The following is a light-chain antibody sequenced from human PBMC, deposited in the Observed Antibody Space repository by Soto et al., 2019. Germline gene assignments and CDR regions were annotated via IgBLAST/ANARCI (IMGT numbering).Light chain of an antibody. Sequence: DIGMTQSPLSLSVTPGQPASISCKSSQSLLNSGGKTYFYWYLQKPGQPPQLLIYEVFNRFSGVPDRVSGSGSGTDFTLNISRVEAEDVGFYYCLQTTQFPWTFGQGTKVEIK. CDR3: LQTTQFPWT. CDR2: EVF. J-gene: IGKJ1*01. V-gene: IGKV2D-29*01. CDR1: QSLLNSGGKTY.